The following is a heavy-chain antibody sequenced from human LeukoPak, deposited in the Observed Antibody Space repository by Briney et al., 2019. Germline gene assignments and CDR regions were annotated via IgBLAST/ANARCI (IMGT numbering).Heavy chain of an antibody. CDR3: ARDNYIWTLDI. CDR1: GYTFTGYH. J-gene: IGHJ3*02. D-gene: IGHD1-1*01. Sequence: GASVKVSCKASGYTFTGYHIHWVRQAPGQGLEWMGWINPNSGGTNYAQKFQGRVTMTRDASISTAYMEVSSLRSDDTAVYYCARDNYIWTLDIWGQGTTVTVSS. CDR2: INPNSGGT. V-gene: IGHV1-2*02.